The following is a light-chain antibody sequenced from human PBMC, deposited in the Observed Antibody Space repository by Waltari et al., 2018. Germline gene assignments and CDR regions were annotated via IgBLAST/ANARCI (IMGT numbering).Light chain of an antibody. CDR2: KAA. CDR3: LQYSNYSWT. Sequence: DVQLTQSPSTLSASVGHRVTITCRASQSISSWLAWYQKKPGQAPQVLIYKAATLQSGVPSRFSGSGSGTEFTLTIDSLQPDDVTTYYCLQYSNYSWTFGQGTKVEIK. CDR1: QSISSW. J-gene: IGKJ1*01. V-gene: IGKV1-5*03.